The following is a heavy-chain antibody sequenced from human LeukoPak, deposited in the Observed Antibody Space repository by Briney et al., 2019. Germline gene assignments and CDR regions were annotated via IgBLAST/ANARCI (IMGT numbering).Heavy chain of an antibody. CDR1: GGSISSGSYY. V-gene: IGHV4-61*02. Sequence: SETLSLTCTVSGGSISSGSYYWSWIRQPAGKGLEWIGRIYTSGSTNYNPSLKSRVTISVDTSKNQFSLKLSSVTAADTAVYYCARDRYPETGQTLYYYYYMDVWGKGTTVTVS. D-gene: IGHD2-15*01. CDR3: ARDRYPETGQTLYYYYYMDV. J-gene: IGHJ6*03. CDR2: IYTSGST.